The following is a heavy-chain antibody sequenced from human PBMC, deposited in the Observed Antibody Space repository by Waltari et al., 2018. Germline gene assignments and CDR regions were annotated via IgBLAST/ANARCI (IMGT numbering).Heavy chain of an antibody. CDR2: IIPIFGTA. D-gene: IGHD2-15*01. CDR3: ARGEGGGKVYWYFDL. Sequence: QVQLVQSGAEVKKPGSSVQVSCKASGGTFSSSAISLVRQAPGQGLEWMGGIIPIFGTANYAQKFQGRVTITADESTSTAYMELSSLRSEDTAVYYCARGEGGGKVYWYFDLWGRGTLVTVSS. CDR1: GGTFSSSA. J-gene: IGHJ2*01. V-gene: IGHV1-69*12.